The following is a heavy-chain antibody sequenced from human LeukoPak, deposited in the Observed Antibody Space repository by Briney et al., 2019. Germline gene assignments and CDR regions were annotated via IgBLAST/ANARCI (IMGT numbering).Heavy chain of an antibody. Sequence: SETLSLTCTVSGGSISSYYWSWIRQPAGKGLEWIWRIYTSGSTNYNPSLKSRVTMSVDTSKNQFSLKLSSVTAADTAVYYCARGVLGYCSGGSCYSLQFDIWGQGTMVTVSS. D-gene: IGHD2-15*01. V-gene: IGHV4-4*07. CDR2: IYTSGST. CDR3: ARGVLGYCSGGSCYSLQFDI. J-gene: IGHJ3*02. CDR1: GGSISSYY.